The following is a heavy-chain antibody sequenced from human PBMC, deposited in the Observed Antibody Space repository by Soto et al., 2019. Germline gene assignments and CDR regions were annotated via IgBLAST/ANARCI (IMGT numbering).Heavy chain of an antibody. D-gene: IGHD6-19*01. CDR1: GYTFTSYA. CDR2: INAGNGNT. CDR3: ARGSGYSSGWYPPNFEYFQH. Sequence: ASVKVSCKASGYTFTSYAMHWVRQAPGQRLEWMGWINAGNGNTKYSQKFQGRVTITRDTSASTAYMELSSLRSEDTAVYYCARGSGYSSGWYPPNFEYFQHWGQGTLVTVSS. V-gene: IGHV1-3*01. J-gene: IGHJ1*01.